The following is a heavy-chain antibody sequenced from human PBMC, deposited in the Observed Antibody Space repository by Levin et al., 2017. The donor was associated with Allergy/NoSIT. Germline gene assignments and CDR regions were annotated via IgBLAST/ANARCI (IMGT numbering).Heavy chain of an antibody. V-gene: IGHV3-48*01. D-gene: IGHD6-13*01. CDR3: ARSRVSGHDLDF. CDR2: IGTSGRDI. Sequence: PGGSLRLSCAASGFTISTFGMNWVRQAPGKGLEWVSYIGTSGRDIYYADSVKGRFTIFRDNAKNSLYLQMNSLTAEDSAVYYCARSRVSGHDLDFWGQGTLVTVSS. CDR1: GFTISTFG. J-gene: IGHJ4*02.